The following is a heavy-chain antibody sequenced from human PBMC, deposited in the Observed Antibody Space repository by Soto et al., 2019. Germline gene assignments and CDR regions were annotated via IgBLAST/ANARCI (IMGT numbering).Heavy chain of an antibody. CDR1: GGSFRTFV. J-gene: IGHJ5*02. V-gene: IGHV1-69*01. CDR3: ARPRGDYGQNNDFDP. CDR2: IIPFFGTT. D-gene: IGHD4-17*01. Sequence: QAQLVQSGPEVKKPGSSVKVSCKASGGSFRTFVVDWVRQAPGQGPEWMGGIIPFFGTTNYAQKFQGRVTITADESTSTAFMDLRSLTAEDTAVYYGARPRGDYGQNNDFDPWGQGTLVTVSS.